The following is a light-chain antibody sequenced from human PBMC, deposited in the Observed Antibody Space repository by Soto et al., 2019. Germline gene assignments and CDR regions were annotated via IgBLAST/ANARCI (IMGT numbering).Light chain of an antibody. J-gene: IGKJ2*01. Sequence: DIQLTQSPSSLSSSVGDRATITCRASQSIGDYLNWYQQKPGKAPKFLIYAASSLRSGVPSRFSGSGSGTEFTLTISSLQHEDFATYYCKQCYSSSYTFGEGTKLETK. CDR1: QSIGDY. CDR3: KQCYSSSYT. CDR2: AAS. V-gene: IGKV1-39*01.